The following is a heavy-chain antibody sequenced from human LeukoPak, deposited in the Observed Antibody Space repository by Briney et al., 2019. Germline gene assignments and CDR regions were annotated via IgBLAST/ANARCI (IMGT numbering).Heavy chain of an antibody. CDR3: ARDSTPVIYDSSGYGAH. CDR2: INPNSGGT. D-gene: IGHD3-22*01. V-gene: IGHV1-2*02. CDR1: GYTFTGYY. J-gene: IGHJ4*02. Sequence: ASVKVSCKASGYTFTGYYMHWVRQAPGQGLEWMGWINPNSGGTNYAQKFQGRVTMTRDTSISTAYMELSRLRSDDTAVYYCARDSTPVIYDSSGYGAHWGQRTLVTVSS.